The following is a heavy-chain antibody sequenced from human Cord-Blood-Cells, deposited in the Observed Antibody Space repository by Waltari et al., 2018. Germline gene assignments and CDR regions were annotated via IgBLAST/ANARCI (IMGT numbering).Heavy chain of an antibody. CDR3: ARGPRVSSGWYYFDY. CDR2: INPNSGGT. Sequence: QVQLVQSGAEVKKPGASVKVSCKASGSTFTGYYMHWVRPAPGKGLEWMGWINPNSGGTNYAQKFQGWVTMTRDTSISTAYMELSRLRSDDTAVYYCARGPRVSSGWYYFDYWGQGTLVTVSS. J-gene: IGHJ4*02. V-gene: IGHV1-2*04. CDR1: GSTFTGYY. D-gene: IGHD6-19*01.